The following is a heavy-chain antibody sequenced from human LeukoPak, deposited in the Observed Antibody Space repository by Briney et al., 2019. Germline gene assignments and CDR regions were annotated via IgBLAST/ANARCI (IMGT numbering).Heavy chain of an antibody. Sequence: PGGSLRLSCAASGFTFSTHWMIWARQAPGKGLEWVANVKQDGSEKYYVDSEKGRFTISRVNAKNSLYLQMNSLRAEDTAVYYCATGRAAHLFDYWGQGTLVTVSS. D-gene: IGHD6-6*01. V-gene: IGHV3-7*01. CDR2: VKQDGSEK. CDR3: ATGRAAHLFDY. J-gene: IGHJ4*02. CDR1: GFTFSTHW.